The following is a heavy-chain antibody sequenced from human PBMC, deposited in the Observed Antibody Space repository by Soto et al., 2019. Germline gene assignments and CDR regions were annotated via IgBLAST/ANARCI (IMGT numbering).Heavy chain of an antibody. CDR1: GYTLTELS. V-gene: IGHV1-24*01. J-gene: IGHJ5*02. D-gene: IGHD6-6*01. CDR2: FDPEDGET. CDR3: ATFTGYSSSSGGSWFDP. Sequence: ASVKVSCKVSGYTLTELSMHWVRQAPGKGLEWMGGFDPEDGETIYAQKFQGRVTMTEDTSTDTAYMELSSLRSEDTAVYYCATFTGYSSSSGGSWFDPWGQGTLVTVSS.